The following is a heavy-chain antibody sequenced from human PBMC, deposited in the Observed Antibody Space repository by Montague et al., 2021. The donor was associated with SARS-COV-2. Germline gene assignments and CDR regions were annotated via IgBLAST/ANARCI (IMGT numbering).Heavy chain of an antibody. D-gene: IGHD6-19*01. CDR2: IYTSGST. Sequence: TLSLTCTVSGGSISKGSYYWTWILQPAGAGLEWIGHIYTSGSTKYNPSLKSRVTVSVDTSHNQFSLKLSSVSAADTAVYYCARARGGEGIAVRTFDSWGQGTLVSVSS. J-gene: IGHJ4*02. CDR3: ARARGGEGIAVRTFDS. V-gene: IGHV4-61*09. CDR1: GGSISKGSYY.